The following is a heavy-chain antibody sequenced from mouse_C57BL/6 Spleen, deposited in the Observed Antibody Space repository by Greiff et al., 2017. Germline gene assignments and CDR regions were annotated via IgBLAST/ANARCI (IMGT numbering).Heavy chain of an antibody. CDR1: GYTFTSYW. Sequence: QVQLQQPGAELVKPGASVKMSCKASGYTFTSYWITWVKQRPGQGLEWIGDIYPGSGSTNYNEKFKSKATLTVDTSSITAYMQLSSLTSEDSAVYYCARWPYYDYERYFDVWGTGTTVTVSS. D-gene: IGHD2-4*01. CDR3: ARWPYYDYERYFDV. V-gene: IGHV1-55*01. CDR2: IYPGSGST. J-gene: IGHJ1*03.